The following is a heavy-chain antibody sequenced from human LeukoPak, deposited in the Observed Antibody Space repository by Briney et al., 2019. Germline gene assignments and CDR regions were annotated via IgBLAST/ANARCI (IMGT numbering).Heavy chain of an antibody. D-gene: IGHD3-10*01. V-gene: IGHV3-43D*03. CDR1: GFTFDDYA. Sequence: PGGSLRLSCAASGFTFDDYAMHWVRQAPGKVLEWVSLISWDGGSTYYADSVKGRFTISRDNSKNSLYLQMNSLRAEDTALYYCAKDMAAYYYASGNIDYWGQGTLVTVSS. CDR3: AKDMAAYYYASGNIDY. CDR2: ISWDGGST. J-gene: IGHJ4*02.